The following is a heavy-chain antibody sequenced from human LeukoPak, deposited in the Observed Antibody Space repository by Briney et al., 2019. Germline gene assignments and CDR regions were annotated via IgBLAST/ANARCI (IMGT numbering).Heavy chain of an antibody. D-gene: IGHD6-19*01. Sequence: SETLSLTCSVSGGSISSYYWSWLRQPPGKGLEWIGYIYYSGSTNYNPSLKSRVTISVDTSKNQFSLKLSSVTAADTAVYYCARVHGQWLVPWYFDLWGCGTLVTVSS. CDR1: GGSISSYY. CDR3: ARVHGQWLVPWYFDL. V-gene: IGHV4-59*01. J-gene: IGHJ2*01. CDR2: IYYSGST.